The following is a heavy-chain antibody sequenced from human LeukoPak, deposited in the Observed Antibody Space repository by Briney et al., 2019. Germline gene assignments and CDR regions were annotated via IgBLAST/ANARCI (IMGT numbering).Heavy chain of an antibody. J-gene: IGHJ3*02. CDR1: GDSVSSDSDT. V-gene: IGHV6-1*01. Sequence: SQTLSLTCAISGDSVSSDSDTWNWIRQSPSRGLEWLGRAYYRSKWYYDYAVSVKSRITINPDTSKNQFSLQLNSVTPEDTAVYYCARDGAITSDAFDIWGQGTMVTVSS. D-gene: IGHD3-16*01. CDR3: ARDGAITSDAFDI. CDR2: AYYRSKWYY.